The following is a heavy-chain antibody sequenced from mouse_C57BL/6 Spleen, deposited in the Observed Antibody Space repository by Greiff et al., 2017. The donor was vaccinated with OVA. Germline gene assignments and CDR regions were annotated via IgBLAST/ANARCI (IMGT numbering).Heavy chain of an antibody. Sequence: VQLKQSGAELVRPGASVKLSCTASGFNIKDDYMHWVKQRPEQGLEWIGWIDPETGDTEYASKFQGKATITADTSSNTAYLQLSSLTSEDTAVYYCTTMVTTPQNYWGQGTTLTVSS. V-gene: IGHV14-4*01. D-gene: IGHD2-2*01. CDR2: IDPETGDT. CDR3: TTMVTTPQNY. J-gene: IGHJ2*01. CDR1: GFNIKDDY.